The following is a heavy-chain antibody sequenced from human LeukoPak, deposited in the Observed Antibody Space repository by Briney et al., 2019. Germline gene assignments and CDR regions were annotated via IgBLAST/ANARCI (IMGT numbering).Heavy chain of an antibody. V-gene: IGHV4-39*07. Sequence: SETLSLTCTVSGGSISSSSYYWGWIRQTPGKGLEWIGEVNDSGGTNINPSLKSRVTISVDTSKNQFSLKLSSVTAADTAVYYCARRYNWNDELLWGQGTMVTVSS. CDR2: VNDSGGT. J-gene: IGHJ3*01. D-gene: IGHD1-1*01. CDR3: ARRYNWNDELL. CDR1: GGSISSSSYY.